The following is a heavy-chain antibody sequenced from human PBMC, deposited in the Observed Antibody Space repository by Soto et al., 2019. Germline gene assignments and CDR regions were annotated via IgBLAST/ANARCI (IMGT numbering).Heavy chain of an antibody. D-gene: IGHD6-6*01. CDR3: ARTGGGMAARPIDY. CDR2: ISAYNGNK. CDR1: GYMFTSYG. Sequence: QIQLVQSGGKGKKPGGSEEVSCKASGYMFTSYGISWVRQAPVQGLECMAWISAYNGNKKYAQKFQGRVTMTTDTSTSTVSMELQNLRSDDTAIYYCARTGGGMAARPIDYWGQGTLVTVSS. V-gene: IGHV1-18*04. J-gene: IGHJ4*02.